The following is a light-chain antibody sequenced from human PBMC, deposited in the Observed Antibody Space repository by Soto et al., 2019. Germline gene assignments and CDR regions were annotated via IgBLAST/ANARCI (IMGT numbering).Light chain of an antibody. V-gene: IGKV1D-12*01. CDR2: AAS. Sequence: DIQMTQSPSSVSASVGDRVTITCRASQGISTWLVWYQQKPGKAPKLLIYAASSLQSAVPSRFSGSGSGTDFTLTITSRQPEDFATYYCQQAYTFPFTFGPGTKVDIK. J-gene: IGKJ3*01. CDR1: QGISTW. CDR3: QQAYTFPFT.